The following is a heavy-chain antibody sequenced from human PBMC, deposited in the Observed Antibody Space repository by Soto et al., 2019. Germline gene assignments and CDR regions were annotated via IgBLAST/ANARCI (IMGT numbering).Heavy chain of an antibody. CDR3: AGVRPGDNGYPFFDY. V-gene: IGHV3-30-3*01. J-gene: IGHJ4*02. CDR1: GFSFSTST. CDR2: VSDYGSNA. Sequence: LRLSCAASGFSFSTSTMHWVRLTAVKGLEWVALVSDYGSNADYADSVQGRFTISRDNSKNTLFLQMDSLRPEDTAIYYCAGVRPGDNGYPFFDYWGQGSLVTVSS. D-gene: IGHD3-22*01.